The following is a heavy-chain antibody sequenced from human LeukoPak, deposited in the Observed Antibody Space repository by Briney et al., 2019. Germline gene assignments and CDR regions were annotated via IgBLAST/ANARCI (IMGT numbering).Heavy chain of an antibody. Sequence: SETLSLTCTVSAGSISGFYWGWIPQPPGKGLEWVGNIYYSGNTYYNPSLKSRGTISVDTSKNQFSLKLNSVTAADTAVYFCARQVVAVAGTGYFDYWGQGTLVTVSS. CDR3: ARQVVAVAGTGYFDY. J-gene: IGHJ4*02. V-gene: IGHV4-59*08. CDR2: IYYSGNT. CDR1: AGSISGFY. D-gene: IGHD6-19*01.